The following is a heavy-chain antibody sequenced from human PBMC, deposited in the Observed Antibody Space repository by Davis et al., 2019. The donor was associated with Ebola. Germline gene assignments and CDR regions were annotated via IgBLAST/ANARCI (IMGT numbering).Heavy chain of an antibody. Sequence: AASVKVSCKASGGTFSNYAISWVRQAPGQGLEWMGGIIPIFGTANYAQKFQGRVTITADESTSTAYMELSSLRSEDTAVYYCAREGFVGFDYWGQGTLVTVSS. CDR1: GGTFSNYA. CDR3: AREGFVGFDY. D-gene: IGHD3-10*01. CDR2: IIPIFGTA. V-gene: IGHV1-69*13. J-gene: IGHJ4*02.